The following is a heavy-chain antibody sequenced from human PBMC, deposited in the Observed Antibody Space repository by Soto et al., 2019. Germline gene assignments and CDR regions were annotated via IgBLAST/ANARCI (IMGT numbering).Heavy chain of an antibody. Sequence: SETLSLTCAVYGGSFSGYYWSWIRQPPGKGLEWIGEINHSGSTNYNPSLKSRVTISVDTSKNQFSLKLSSVTAADTAVYYCAKTQNDILDYWGQGTLVTVSS. D-gene: IGHD3-9*01. CDR1: GGSFSGYY. CDR3: AKTQNDILDY. J-gene: IGHJ4*02. V-gene: IGHV4-34*01. CDR2: INHSGST.